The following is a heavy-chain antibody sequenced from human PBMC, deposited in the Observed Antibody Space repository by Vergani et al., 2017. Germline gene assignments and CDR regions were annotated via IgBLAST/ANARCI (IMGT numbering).Heavy chain of an antibody. CDR1: GDSLSSSDHY. J-gene: IGHJ4*02. Sequence: QVQLQESGPGLVKPSQTLSLTCTVSGDSLSSSDHYWSWIRQRSDKGLEWVGHIFRSGTTYYNPSLKSRLIMSVDTSKNLFSLKLTAVTAADTAMYYCARENVVIARIFDFWGQGTLVTVSS. CDR2: IFRSGTT. CDR3: ARENVVIARIFDF. V-gene: IGHV4-31*03. D-gene: IGHD2-21*01.